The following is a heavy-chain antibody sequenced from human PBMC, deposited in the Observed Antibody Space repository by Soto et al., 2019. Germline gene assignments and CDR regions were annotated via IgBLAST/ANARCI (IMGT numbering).Heavy chain of an antibody. J-gene: IGHJ4*02. D-gene: IGHD7-27*01. V-gene: IGHV3-21*01. CDR3: ETHGPWGY. CDR2: ISSSSSYI. CDR1: GFTFSSYS. Sequence: GGSLSLSCPASGFTFSSYSMNWVRQAPGKGLEWVSSISSSSSYIYYAASVKGRFTISRDNAKNSLYLQMNSLRAEDTAVYYSETHGPWGYWGQGTLVTVSS.